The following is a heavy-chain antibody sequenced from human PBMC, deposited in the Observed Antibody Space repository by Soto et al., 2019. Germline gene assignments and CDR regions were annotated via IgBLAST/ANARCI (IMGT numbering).Heavy chain of an antibody. Sequence: QVQLVQSGAEVKKPGASVKVSCKASGYTFTSYAMHWVCQAPGQRLEWMGWINAGNGNTKYSQKFQGRVTITRDTSASTAYMELSSLRSEDTAVYYCARVGDCSSTSCYTGYYYYYGMDVWGQGTTVTVSS. D-gene: IGHD2-2*02. J-gene: IGHJ6*02. CDR3: ARVGDCSSTSCYTGYYYYYGMDV. V-gene: IGHV1-3*01. CDR1: GYTFTSYA. CDR2: INAGNGNT.